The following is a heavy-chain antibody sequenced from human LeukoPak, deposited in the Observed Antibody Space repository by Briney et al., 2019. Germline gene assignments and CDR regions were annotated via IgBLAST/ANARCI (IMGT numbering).Heavy chain of an antibody. CDR1: GFTFSSYS. CDR2: ISSSSSYR. V-gene: IGHV3-21*04. D-gene: IGHD5-18*01. Sequence: GGSLRLSCEVSGFTFSSYSMNWVRQAPEKGLEWVSSISSSSSYRYYADSVKGRFTISRDNSKNTLYLQMNGLRAEDMAVYYCAKRIQSAMATGYWGQGTLVTVSS. CDR3: AKRIQSAMATGY. J-gene: IGHJ4*02.